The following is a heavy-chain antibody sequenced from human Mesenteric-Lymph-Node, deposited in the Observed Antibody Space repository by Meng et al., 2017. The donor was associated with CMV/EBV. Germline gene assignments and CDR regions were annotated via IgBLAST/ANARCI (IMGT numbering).Heavy chain of an antibody. J-gene: IGHJ6*02. CDR3: AREVGSRSVSMDV. D-gene: IGHD3-10*01. Sequence: GESLKISCAASGFTFSSYAMHWVRQAPGKGLEWVAVISYDGSNKYYADSVKGRFTISRDNSKNTLYLQMNSLRAEDTTVYYCAREVGSRSVSMDVWGQGTTVTVSS. CDR1: GFTFSSYA. CDR2: ISYDGSNK. V-gene: IGHV3-30-3*01.